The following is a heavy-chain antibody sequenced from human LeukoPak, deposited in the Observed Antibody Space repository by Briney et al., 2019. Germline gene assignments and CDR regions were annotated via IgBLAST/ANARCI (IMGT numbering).Heavy chain of an antibody. D-gene: IGHD1-26*01. Sequence: ASVKVSCKASGYTFTSYGISWVRQAPGQGLEWMGWISAYNGNTNYAQKLQGRVTMTTDTSTSTAYMELRSLRSDDTAVYYCARDRSGRVGATTSYYYYYMDVWGKGTTVTVSS. CDR1: GYTFTSYG. J-gene: IGHJ6*03. CDR3: ARDRSGRVGATTSYYYYYMDV. CDR2: ISAYNGNT. V-gene: IGHV1-18*01.